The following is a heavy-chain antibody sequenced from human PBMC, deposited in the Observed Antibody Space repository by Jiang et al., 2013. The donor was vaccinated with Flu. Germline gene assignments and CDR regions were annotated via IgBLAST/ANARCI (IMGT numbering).Heavy chain of an antibody. CDR3: TREDYDFWSGYFGYYYGMDV. V-gene: IGHV3-49*04. CDR1: GFTFGDYA. D-gene: IGHD3-3*01. CDR2: IRSKAYGGTT. J-gene: IGHJ6*04. Sequence: VQLLESGGGLVQPGRSLRLSCTASGFTFGDYAMSWVRQAPGKGLEWVGFIRSKAYGGTTEYAASVKGRFTISRDDSKSIAYLQMNSLKTEDTAVYYCTREDYDFWSGYFGYYYGMDVWGKGTTVTVSS.